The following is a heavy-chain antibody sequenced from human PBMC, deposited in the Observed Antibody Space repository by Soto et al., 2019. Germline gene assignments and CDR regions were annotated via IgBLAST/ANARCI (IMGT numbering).Heavy chain of an antibody. V-gene: IGHV1-69*12. CDR3: ARGGPENDY. CDR1: GGTFSSYA. D-gene: IGHD1-26*01. CDR2: IIPMSGAT. Sequence: QVQLVQSGAEVKKPGSSVKVSCKASGGTFSSYALSWVRQAPGQGLEWMGGIIPMSGATNYAQKFQGRVTFTADESTNPAYLELTSLRSEETAVYYCARGGPENDYWGQGTLVTVSS. J-gene: IGHJ4*02.